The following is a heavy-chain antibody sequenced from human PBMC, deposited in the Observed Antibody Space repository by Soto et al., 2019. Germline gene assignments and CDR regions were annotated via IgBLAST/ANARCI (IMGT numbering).Heavy chain of an antibody. D-gene: IGHD3-3*01. CDR2: INPATGAA. CDR1: GYPVTAYY. J-gene: IGHJ3*02. V-gene: IGHV1-2*02. CDR3: AGGGGVGVAGSAAFDM. Sequence: QLHLVQSGAVVKKPGASVTVSCSASGYPVTAYYMHWVRQAPGRGLEWMGGINPATGAAKYTQTFQGRVPMTGDTSPGTVFMEPSGLTSEDTAVFYWAGGGGVGVAGSAAFDMWGQGTVVTVSS.